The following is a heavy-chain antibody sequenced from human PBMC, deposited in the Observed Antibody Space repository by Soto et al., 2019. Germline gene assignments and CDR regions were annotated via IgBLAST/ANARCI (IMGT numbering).Heavy chain of an antibody. CDR1: GFSLSNYG. V-gene: IGHV3-33*01. J-gene: IGHJ5*02. Sequence: GGSLRLSCAATGFSLSNYGMHWVRQAPGKXLEWVAVISYDGSNQHYADSVQGRFTISRDNSKNTLYLQMNSLRAEDTAVYYCARDVDSADIPASNNWPDPWGQGALVTVSS. CDR3: ARDVDSADIPASNNWPDP. D-gene: IGHD2-2*01. CDR2: ISYDGSNQ.